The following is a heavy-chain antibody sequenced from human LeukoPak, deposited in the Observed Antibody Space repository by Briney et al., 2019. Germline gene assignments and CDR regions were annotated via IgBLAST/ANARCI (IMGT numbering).Heavy chain of an antibody. CDR1: GFTFSTYT. J-gene: IGHJ4*02. D-gene: IGHD3-10*01. V-gene: IGHV3-30-3*01. Sequence: GGSLRLSCAASGFTFSTYTMHWVRQAPGKGLEWVALISYDGSNKYYADSVKGRFTISRDNSKNTLYLQMNSLRAEDTAVYYCAKDLPGPTMVRSASGFDYWGQGTLVTVSS. CDR2: ISYDGSNK. CDR3: AKDLPGPTMVRSASGFDY.